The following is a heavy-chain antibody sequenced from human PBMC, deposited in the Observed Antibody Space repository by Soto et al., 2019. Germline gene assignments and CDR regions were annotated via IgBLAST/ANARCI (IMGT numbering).Heavy chain of an antibody. CDR1: GGTFSSSA. Sequence: QVQVVQSGAEVKKPGSSVKVSCKASGGTFSSSAISWVRQAPGQGLEWMGGIIPMFGTANYAQKFQDRVTITADESTRTAYMELSSLRSEDTAVYYCARLLSNCLSASCYPRWFDPWGQGTLVTVSS. V-gene: IGHV1-69*12. J-gene: IGHJ5*02. CDR2: IIPMFGTA. D-gene: IGHD2-2*01. CDR3: ARLLSNCLSASCYPRWFDP.